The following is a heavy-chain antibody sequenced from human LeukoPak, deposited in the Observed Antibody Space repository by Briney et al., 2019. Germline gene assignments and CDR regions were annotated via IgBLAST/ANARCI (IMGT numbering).Heavy chain of an antibody. V-gene: IGHV1-2*02. Sequence: ASVKVSCNGSGYTFSDYYIHWVRQAPGQGLEWMGWINPDSGGTNYAQKFQGRVTMTRDTSLTTVYMELSRLRSDDTAVFYCTRVARAGNWFDPWGQGTRVSVSS. J-gene: IGHJ5*02. D-gene: IGHD5-12*01. CDR2: INPDSGGT. CDR1: GYTFSDYY. CDR3: TRVARAGNWFDP.